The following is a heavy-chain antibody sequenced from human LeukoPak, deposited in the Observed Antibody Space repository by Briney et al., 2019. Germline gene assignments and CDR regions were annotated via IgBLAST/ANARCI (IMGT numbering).Heavy chain of an antibody. D-gene: IGHD1-1*01. Sequence: PSQTLSLTRTVSGGSLSRGLYYCPWSRHHPGKGLEWNGYIFYCGYPHYSPYHRSRVTMSMDTYKNKFSLRVGSVTAADTAGYYCARSRGTIYRTDVFDIWGQGTMVSVSS. CDR3: ARSRGTIYRTDVFDI. V-gene: IGHV4-31*03. J-gene: IGHJ3*02. CDR1: GGSLSRGLYY. CDR2: IFYCGYP.